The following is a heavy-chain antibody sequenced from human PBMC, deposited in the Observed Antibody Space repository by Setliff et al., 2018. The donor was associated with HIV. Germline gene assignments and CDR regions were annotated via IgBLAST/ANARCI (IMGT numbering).Heavy chain of an antibody. CDR1: GFTFGDYA. CDR2: ISYDGSNK. V-gene: IGHV3-30-3*01. J-gene: IGHJ4*02. CDR3: ARETMYDSRGYLSHYFDY. D-gene: IGHD3-22*01. Sequence: GGSLRLSCKTSGFTFGDYAISWVRQAPGKGLEWVAVISYDGSNKYYADSVKGRFTISRDNSKNTLYLQMNSLRVEDTAVYYCARETMYDSRGYLSHYFDYWGQGTQVTVS.